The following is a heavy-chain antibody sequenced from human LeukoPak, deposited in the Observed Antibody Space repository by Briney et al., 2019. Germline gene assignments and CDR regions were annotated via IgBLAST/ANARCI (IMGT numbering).Heavy chain of an antibody. Sequence: SVKVSCKASGGTFSSYAISWVRQAPGQGREWMGGIIPIFGTANYAQKFQGRATITTDESTSTAYMELSSLRSEDTAVYYCARPVVPAAMGSWFDPWGQGTLVTVSS. CDR3: ARPVVPAAMGSWFDP. J-gene: IGHJ5*02. D-gene: IGHD2-2*01. V-gene: IGHV1-69*05. CDR2: IIPIFGTA. CDR1: GGTFSSYA.